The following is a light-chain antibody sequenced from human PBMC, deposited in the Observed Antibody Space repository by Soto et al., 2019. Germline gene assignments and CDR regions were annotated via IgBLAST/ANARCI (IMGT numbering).Light chain of an antibody. CDR1: QSVSGSY. Sequence: EIVLTQSPGTLSLSPGERATLSCRASQSVSGSYLAWYQHKPGQATRLLIYGASRGAAGIPDRFGGNGSGTDFTLTISRLEHADFAVYFCKQYVMSPMFTFGQGTKLEVK. CDR2: GAS. V-gene: IGKV3-20*01. CDR3: KQYVMSPMFT. J-gene: IGKJ2*01.